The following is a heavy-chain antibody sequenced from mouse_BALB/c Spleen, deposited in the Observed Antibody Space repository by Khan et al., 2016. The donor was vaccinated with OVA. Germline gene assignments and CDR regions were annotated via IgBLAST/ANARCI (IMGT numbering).Heavy chain of an antibody. Sequence: VQLQESGAELVRPGVSVKISCKGSGYTFTDSAMHWVKQSHAKSLEWIGVISTYYGDADYNQKFKGKATMTVDKSSSTAYMELASLTAEDSAIYYGARGSGNSRLAYWGQGTLVTVSA. V-gene: IGHV1S137*01. D-gene: IGHD1-3*01. CDR1: GYTFTDSA. CDR3: ARGSGNSRLAY. CDR2: ISTYYGDA. J-gene: IGHJ3*01.